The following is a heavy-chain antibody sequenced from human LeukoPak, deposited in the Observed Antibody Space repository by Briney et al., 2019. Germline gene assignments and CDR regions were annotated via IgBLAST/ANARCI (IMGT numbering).Heavy chain of an antibody. V-gene: IGHV3-48*02. CDR2: ITASGTAM. CDR1: GFTFSSYS. D-gene: IGHD1-26*01. J-gene: IGHJ4*02. CDR3: GSGGGYGFDY. Sequence: GGSLRLSCAASGFTFSSYSMNWVRQAPGKGLEWVSNITASGTAMFYADSVKGRFTISRDNAKNSLYLQMNSLRDEDTAVYYCGSGGGYGFDYWGQGTLVPVPS.